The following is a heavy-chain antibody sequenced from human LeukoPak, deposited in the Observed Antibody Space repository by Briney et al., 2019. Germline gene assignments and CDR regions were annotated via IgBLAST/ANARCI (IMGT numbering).Heavy chain of an antibody. CDR2: IYYSGST. CDR3: ARYEDTAYDY. CDR1: GGSISSGGYS. V-gene: IGHV4-30-4*07. Sequence: SQTLSLTCAVSGGSISSGGYSWSWIRQPPGKGLEWIGYIYYSGSTYYNPSLKSRVTISVDTSKNQFSLKLSSVTAADTAVYYCARYEDTAYDYWGQGTLVTVSS. J-gene: IGHJ4*02. D-gene: IGHD5-18*01.